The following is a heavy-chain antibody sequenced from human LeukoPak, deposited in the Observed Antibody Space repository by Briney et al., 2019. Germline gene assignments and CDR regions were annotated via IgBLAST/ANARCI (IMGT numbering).Heavy chain of an antibody. V-gene: IGHV4-61*01. Sequence: ASETLSLTCTVSGGSVSSGSYYWSWIRQPPGKGLEWIGYIYYSGSTNYNPSLKSRVTISVDTSKNQFPLKLSSVTAADTAVYYCAREIRYDFWSGNFDYWGQGTLVTVSS. J-gene: IGHJ4*02. D-gene: IGHD3-3*01. CDR2: IYYSGST. CDR1: GGSVSSGSYY. CDR3: AREIRYDFWSGNFDY.